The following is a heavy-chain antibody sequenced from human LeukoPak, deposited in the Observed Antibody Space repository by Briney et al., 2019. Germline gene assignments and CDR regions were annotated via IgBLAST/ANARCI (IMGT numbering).Heavy chain of an antibody. CDR3: ARGAAGYSSSSSFDY. CDR2: IYYSGST. CDR1: GGSISSSSYY. J-gene: IGHJ4*02. D-gene: IGHD6-6*01. Sequence: SETLSLTCTVSGGSISSSSYYWGWIRQPPGKGLEWIGSIYYSGSTYYNPSLKSRVTISVDTSKNQFSLNVSSVTAADTAVYYCARGAAGYSSSSSFDYWGQGTLVTVSS. V-gene: IGHV4-39*07.